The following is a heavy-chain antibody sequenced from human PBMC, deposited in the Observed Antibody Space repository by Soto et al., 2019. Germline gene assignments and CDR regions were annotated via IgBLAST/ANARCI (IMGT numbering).Heavy chain of an antibody. CDR2: ISSSSSYI. CDR3: ARGRIEWSSSSTPLHLFDY. Sequence: NPGGSLRLSCAASGFTFSSYSMNWVRQAPGKGLEWVSSISSSSSYIYYADSVKGRFTISRDNAKNSLYLQMNSLRAEDTAVYYCARGRIEWSSSSTPLHLFDYWGQGTLVTVSS. D-gene: IGHD6-13*01. CDR1: GFTFSSYS. J-gene: IGHJ4*02. V-gene: IGHV3-21*01.